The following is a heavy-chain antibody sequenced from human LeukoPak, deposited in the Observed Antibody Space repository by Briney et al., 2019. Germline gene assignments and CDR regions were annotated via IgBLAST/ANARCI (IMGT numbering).Heavy chain of an antibody. Sequence: GGSLRLSCAASGFTFSSYAMSWVRQAPGKGLEWVSAISGSGGSTYYADSVKGRFTISRDNSKNTLYLQMDSLRAEDTAVYYCAKDIVVVPAATPSHDAFDIWGQGTMVTVSS. CDR1: GFTFSSYA. CDR2: ISGSGGST. D-gene: IGHD2-2*01. J-gene: IGHJ3*02. CDR3: AKDIVVVPAATPSHDAFDI. V-gene: IGHV3-23*01.